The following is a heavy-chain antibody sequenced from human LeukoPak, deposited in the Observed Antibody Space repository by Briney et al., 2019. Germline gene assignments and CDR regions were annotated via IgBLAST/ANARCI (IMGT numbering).Heavy chain of an antibody. J-gene: IGHJ4*02. CDR1: RFTFSDYY. CDR3: AGYCTNGVCYMRPDY. Sequence: GGSLRLSCAASRFTFSDYYMSWIRQAPGKGLEWVSYISSSSSTIYYADSVKGRFTISRDNAKNSVYLQMNSLRAEDTAVYYCAGYCTNGVCYMRPDYWGQGTLVTVSS. V-gene: IGHV3-11*01. CDR2: ISSSSSTI. D-gene: IGHD2-8*01.